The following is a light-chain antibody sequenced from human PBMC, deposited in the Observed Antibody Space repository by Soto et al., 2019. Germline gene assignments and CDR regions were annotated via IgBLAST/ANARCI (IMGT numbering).Light chain of an antibody. CDR2: DAS. CDR3: LQDYNLPRT. J-gene: IGKJ1*01. CDR1: QSVSSY. V-gene: IGKV3-11*01. Sequence: EIVLTQSPATLSLSPGERATLSCRASQSVSSYLAWYQQKPGQAPRLLIYDASNRATGIPARFSGSGSGTDFTLTISSLDPEDFATYFCLQDYNLPRTFGQGTKVDIK.